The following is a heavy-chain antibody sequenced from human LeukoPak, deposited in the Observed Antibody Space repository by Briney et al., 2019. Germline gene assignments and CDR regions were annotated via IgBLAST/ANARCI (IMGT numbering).Heavy chain of an antibody. V-gene: IGHV3-48*02. CDR3: ARMTTVTTNFDF. CDR1: GFTFSSYS. Sequence: GGSLRLSCAASGFTFSSYSMNWVRQAPGKGLEWVSYISSSSSNIYYADSVKGRFTISRDNAKNTLYLQMNSLRDEDTAVYSCARMTTVTTNFDFWGQGKVVTVSS. D-gene: IGHD4-17*01. J-gene: IGHJ4*02. CDR2: ISSSSSNI.